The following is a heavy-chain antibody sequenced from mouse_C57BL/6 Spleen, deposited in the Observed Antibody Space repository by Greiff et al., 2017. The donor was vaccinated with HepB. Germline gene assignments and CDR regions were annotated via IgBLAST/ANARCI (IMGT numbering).Heavy chain of an antibody. Sequence: EVHLVESGGGLVKPGGSLKLSCAASGFTFSDYGMHWVRQAPEKGLEWVAYISSGSSTIYYADTVKGRFTISRDNSKNTLFLQMTSRRSEDTAMYYCARPGYFYYFDYWGQGTTLTVSS. CDR2: ISSGSSTI. CDR3: ARPGYFYYFDY. V-gene: IGHV5-17*01. CDR1: GFTFSDYG. J-gene: IGHJ2*01.